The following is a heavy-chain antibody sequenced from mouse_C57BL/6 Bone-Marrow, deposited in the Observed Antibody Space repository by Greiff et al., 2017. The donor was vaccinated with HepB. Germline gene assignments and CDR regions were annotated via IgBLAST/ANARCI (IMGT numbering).Heavy chain of an antibody. CDR2: IYPRDGST. V-gene: IGHV1-78*01. Sequence: VQLQQSDAELVKPGASVKISCTVSGYTFTDHTIHWMKQRPEQGLEWIGYIYPRDGSTKYNEKFKGKATLTADKSSSTAYMQLNSLTSEDSAVYFCARCYDGSSYNYAMDYWGQGTSVTVSS. J-gene: IGHJ4*01. D-gene: IGHD1-1*01. CDR3: ARCYDGSSYNYAMDY. CDR1: GYTFTDHT.